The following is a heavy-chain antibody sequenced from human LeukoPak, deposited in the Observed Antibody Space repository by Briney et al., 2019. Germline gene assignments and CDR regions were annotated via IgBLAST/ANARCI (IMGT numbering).Heavy chain of an antibody. J-gene: IGHJ6*03. CDR1: GYTFTSYD. Sequence: ASVKVSCKASGYTFTSYDINWVRRATGQGLEWMGWMNPNSGNTGYAQKFQGRVTMTRNTSISTAYMELSSLRSEDTAVYYCARTPTVVVPTRGYYMDGWGKGTTVTVAS. V-gene: IGHV1-8*01. CDR2: MNPNSGNT. D-gene: IGHD2-2*01. CDR3: ARTPTVVVPTRGYYMDG.